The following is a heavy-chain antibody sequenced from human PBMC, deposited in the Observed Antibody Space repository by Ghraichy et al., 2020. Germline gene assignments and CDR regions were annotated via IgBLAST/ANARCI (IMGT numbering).Heavy chain of an antibody. CDR1: GGSISSGGYY. D-gene: IGHD4-11*01. CDR2: IYYSGST. CDR3: VWVVTTPAAEYFQH. V-gene: IGHV4-31*03. J-gene: IGHJ1*01. Sequence: SETPSLTCTVSGGSISSGGYYWSWIRQHPGKGLEWIGYIYYSGSTYYNPSLKSRVTISVDTSKNQSSLKLSPVTAADTAVYYCVWVVTTPAAEYFQHWGQGTLVTVSS.